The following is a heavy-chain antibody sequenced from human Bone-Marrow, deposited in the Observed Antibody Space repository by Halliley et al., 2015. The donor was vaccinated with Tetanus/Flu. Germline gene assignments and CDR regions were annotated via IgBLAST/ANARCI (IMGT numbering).Heavy chain of an antibody. D-gene: IGHD3-22*01. CDR3: VTDWAYYHDSSGRFATFDT. CDR2: IYKKTDGETT. CDR1: GFTFSDAW. J-gene: IGHJ3*02. Sequence: SLRLSCAASGFTFSDAWMSWVRQAPGKGLEWVGRIYKKTDGETTDYAAPVKGRFTISRDDSKNTLYVQMNSLKSEDTAAYYCVTDWAYYHDSSGRFATFDTWGQGTMVTVSS. V-gene: IGHV3-15*01.